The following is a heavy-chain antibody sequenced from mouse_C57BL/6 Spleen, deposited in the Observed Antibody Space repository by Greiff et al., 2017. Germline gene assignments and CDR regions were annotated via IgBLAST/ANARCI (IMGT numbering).Heavy chain of an antibody. CDR1: GYTFTSYW. V-gene: IGHV1-53*01. CDR2: INPSNGGT. CDR3: ARSYGSSYVEWYFDV. J-gene: IGHJ1*03. D-gene: IGHD1-1*01. Sequence: QVHVKQPGTELVKPGASVKLSCKASGYTFTSYWMHWVKQRPGQGLEWIGNINPSNGGTNYNEKFKSKATLTVDKSSSTAYMQLSSLTSEDSAVYYCARSYGSSYVEWYFDVWGTGTTVTVSS.